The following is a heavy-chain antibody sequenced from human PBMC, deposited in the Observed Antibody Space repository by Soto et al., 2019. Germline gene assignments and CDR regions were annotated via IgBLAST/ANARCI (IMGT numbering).Heavy chain of an antibody. J-gene: IGHJ6*03. CDR1: GFTVSGNY. D-gene: IGHD3-10*01. CDR2: LYSDETT. Sequence: GGSLRLSCAASGFTVSGNYMSWVRQAPGKGLEWVSVLYSDETTYYADSVKGRFTISRHNPSNTLFLQMNNLRTDDTAVYFCARAAWGLWFGYMDVWGKGTTVTVSS. CDR3: ARAAWGLWFGYMDV. V-gene: IGHV3-53*04.